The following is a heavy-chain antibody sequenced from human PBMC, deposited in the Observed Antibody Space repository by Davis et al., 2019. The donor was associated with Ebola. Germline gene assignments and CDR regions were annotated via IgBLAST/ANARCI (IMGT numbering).Heavy chain of an antibody. CDR1: GFTFSSYA. CDR2: ISYDGSNK. Sequence: GGSLRLSCAASGFTFSSYAMHWVRQAPGKGLEWVAVISYDGSNKYYADSVKGRFTISRDNSKNTLYLQMNSLRAEDTAVYYCAGRSPAPCYWGQGTLVTVSS. CDR3: AGRSPAPCY. J-gene: IGHJ4*02. D-gene: IGHD1-26*01. V-gene: IGHV3-30-3*01.